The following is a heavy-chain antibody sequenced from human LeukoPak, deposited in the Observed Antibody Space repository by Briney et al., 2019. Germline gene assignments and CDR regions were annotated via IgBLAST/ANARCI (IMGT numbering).Heavy chain of an antibody. CDR1: GFTFSSYE. D-gene: IGHD5-12*01. J-gene: IGHJ3*02. Sequence: PGGSLRLSCAASGFTFSSYEMNWARQAPGKGLEWVSYISSSGSTIYYADSVKGRFTISRDNAENSLYLQMNSLRAEDTAVYYCARDRSPIVATTDAFDIRGQGTMVTVSS. CDR3: ARDRSPIVATTDAFDI. V-gene: IGHV3-48*03. CDR2: ISSSGSTI.